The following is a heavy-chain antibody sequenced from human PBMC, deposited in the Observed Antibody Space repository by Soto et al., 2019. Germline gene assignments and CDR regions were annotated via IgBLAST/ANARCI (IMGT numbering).Heavy chain of an antibody. CDR3: ASSSLYGMDV. CDR2: SYYSENT. J-gene: IGHJ6*02. Sequence: SETLSLTCSVSGGSISSGSFYWGWIRQPPGKGLEWVGNSYYSENTYYNAALKSLLIISIDTYKNQFSLKVGSVTGADTAVYYCASSSLYGMDVLGQGTTVTVSS. V-gene: IGHV4-30-4*01. CDR1: GGSISSGSFY.